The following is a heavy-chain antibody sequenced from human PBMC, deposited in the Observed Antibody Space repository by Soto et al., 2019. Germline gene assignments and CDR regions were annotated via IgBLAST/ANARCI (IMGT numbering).Heavy chain of an antibody. V-gene: IGHV4-4*02. D-gene: IGHD2-15*01. CDR2: IYHSGST. CDR3: ARDHAYCSGGSCYSSNMDV. Sequence: SETLSLTCAVSSGSISSSNWWSWVRQPPGKGLGWIGEIYHSGSTNYNPSLKSRVTISVDKSKNQFSLKLSSVTAADTAVYYCARDHAYCSGGSCYSSNMDVWGKGTTVTVSS. CDR1: SGSISSSNW. J-gene: IGHJ6*04.